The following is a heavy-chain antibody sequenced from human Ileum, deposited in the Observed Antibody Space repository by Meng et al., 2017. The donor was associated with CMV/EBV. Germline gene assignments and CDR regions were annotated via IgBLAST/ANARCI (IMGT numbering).Heavy chain of an antibody. V-gene: IGHV4-59*12. D-gene: IGHD2-8*01. CDR2: IYYSGNT. CDR3: ARGVSHYYYYYGMDV. CDR1: GGSISSYY. J-gene: IGHJ6*02. Sequence: SETLSLTCTVSGGSISSYYWSWIRQPPGKGLEYIGYIYYSGNTNYNPSLKSRVTISVDTSKNQFSLKLSSVTAADTAVYYCARGVSHYYYYYGMDVWGQGTTVTVSS.